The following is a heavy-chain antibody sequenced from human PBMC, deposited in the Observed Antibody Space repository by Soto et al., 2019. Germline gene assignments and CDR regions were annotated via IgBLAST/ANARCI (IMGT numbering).Heavy chain of an antibody. CDR3: ASTYYDILTGPPDYYYYGMDV. D-gene: IGHD3-9*01. CDR1: GGTFSSYA. CDR2: IIPIFGTA. J-gene: IGHJ6*02. Sequence: GASVKVSCKASGGTFSSYAISWVRQAPGQGLEWMGGIIPIFGTANYAQKLQGRVTITADESTSTAYMELSRLRSEDTAVYYCASTYYDILTGPPDYYYYGMDVWGHGTTVTVSS. V-gene: IGHV1-69*13.